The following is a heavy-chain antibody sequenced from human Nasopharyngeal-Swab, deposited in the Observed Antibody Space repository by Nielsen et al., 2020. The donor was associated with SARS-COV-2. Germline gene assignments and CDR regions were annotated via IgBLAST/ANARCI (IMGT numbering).Heavy chain of an antibody. J-gene: IGHJ4*02. CDR2: IYYSGST. V-gene: IGHV4-39*07. CDR3: ASRRYYYGSGSYSLDY. Sequence: WIRQPPGKGLEWIGSIYYSGSTYYNPSLKSRVTISVVTSKNQFSLKLSSVTAADTAVYYCASRRYYYGSGSYSLDYWGQGTLVTVSS. D-gene: IGHD3-10*01.